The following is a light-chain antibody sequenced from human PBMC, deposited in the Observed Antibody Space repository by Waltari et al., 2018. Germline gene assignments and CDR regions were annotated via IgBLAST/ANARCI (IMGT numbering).Light chain of an antibody. CDR2: GAS. CDR1: QRFSVAY. J-gene: IGKJ2*01. V-gene: IGKV3-20*01. Sequence: SYRARQRFSVAYLAWYQEKSGQAPRLLIYGASYRATGIPDRFSGSGSGTDFTLTITRLEPDDFAVYYCQQYDTSPGTFGQGTKLEI. CDR3: QQYDTSPGT.